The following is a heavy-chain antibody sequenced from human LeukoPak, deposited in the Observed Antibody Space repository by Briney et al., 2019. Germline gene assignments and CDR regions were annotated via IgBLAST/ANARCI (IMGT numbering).Heavy chain of an antibody. CDR1: GGSISPYY. CDR2: IYYTGTT. CDR3: ARYLSSGLDY. D-gene: IGHD6-19*01. J-gene: IGHJ4*02. V-gene: IGHV4-59*08. Sequence: AEPLTLPCTVSGGSISPYYWSWIRQPPGKGLDWIGFIYYTGTTSYNPSLKSRVTISLDTPKNQFSLRLSSVTAADTAIFYCARYLSSGLDYWGQGTLVTVSS.